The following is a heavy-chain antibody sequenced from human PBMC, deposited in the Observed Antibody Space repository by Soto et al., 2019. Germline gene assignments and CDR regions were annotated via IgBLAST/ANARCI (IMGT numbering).Heavy chain of an antibody. J-gene: IGHJ3*02. Sequence: VQLVESGGGVVQPGRSLRLSCAASGFTFSSYGMHWVRQAPGKGLEWVAVIWYDGSNKYYADSVKGRFTISRDNSKNTMYLQMNSLRAEDTAVYYCARDSGSYYRAFDIWGQGTMVTVSS. D-gene: IGHD1-26*01. CDR2: IWYDGSNK. CDR1: GFTFSSYG. V-gene: IGHV3-33*01. CDR3: ARDSGSYYRAFDI.